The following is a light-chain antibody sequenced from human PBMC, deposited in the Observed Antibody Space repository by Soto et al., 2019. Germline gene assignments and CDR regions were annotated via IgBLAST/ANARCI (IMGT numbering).Light chain of an antibody. CDR1: TGAVTSGHY. CDR3: LLSYSGVPWV. CDR2: DTS. J-gene: IGLJ3*02. V-gene: IGLV7-46*01. Sequence: QAVVTQEPSLTVSPGGTVTLTGGSSTGAVTSGHYPYWFQQKPGLAPRTLIYDTSNKHSWTPVRFSGSLLGGKAALTLSGAQPEDEAEYSCLLSYSGVPWVFGGGTKVTVL.